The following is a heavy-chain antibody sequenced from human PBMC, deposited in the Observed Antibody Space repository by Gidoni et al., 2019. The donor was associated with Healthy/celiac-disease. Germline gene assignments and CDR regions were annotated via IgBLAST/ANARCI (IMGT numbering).Heavy chain of an antibody. V-gene: IGHV3-13*01. J-gene: IGHJ3*02. D-gene: IGHD1-26*01. CDR3: ARGAGWSGSFAFDI. Sequence: EVQLVESGGGLVQPGGSLRLSCAASGFTFSSYDMHWVRQATGKGLEWVSAIGTAGDTYYPGSVKGRFTISRENAKNSLYLQMNSLRAGDTAVYYCARGAGWSGSFAFDIWGQGTMVTVSS. CDR2: IGTAGDT. CDR1: GFTFSSYD.